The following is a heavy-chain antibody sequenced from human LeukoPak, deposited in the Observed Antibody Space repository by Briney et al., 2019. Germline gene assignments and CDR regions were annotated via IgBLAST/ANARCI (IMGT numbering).Heavy chain of an antibody. CDR2: IYYSGIT. D-gene: IGHD3-22*01. CDR1: GGSISSYY. Sequence: SETLSLTCTVSGGSISSYYWSWIRHPPGEGVEWIGYIYYSGITNYNPSLKSRVSISVDTSKSQFSLKLSSVTAADTAVYYCARGSHYYDSSGYLPRPKRCDAFDIWGQGTMVTVSS. J-gene: IGHJ3*02. V-gene: IGHV4-59*01. CDR3: ARGSHYYDSSGYLPRPKRCDAFDI.